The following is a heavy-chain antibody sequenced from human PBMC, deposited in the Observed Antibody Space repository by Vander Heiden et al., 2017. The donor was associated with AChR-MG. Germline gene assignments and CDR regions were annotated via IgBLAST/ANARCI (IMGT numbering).Heavy chain of an antibody. V-gene: IGHV3-13*01. CDR3: VREGSSSSVDAFDI. CDR2: IGTAGDT. D-gene: IGHD2-2*01. J-gene: IGHJ3*02. Sequence: EVQLVESGGGLAQPGGSLRLSCAASGFPFSSYEMHWVRQAPGKGLEWVSAIGTAGDTYYSGSVKGRFTISRENAKNSLYLQLNSLRAGDTAVYYCVREGSSSSVDAFDIWGQGTMVTVSS. CDR1: GFPFSSYE.